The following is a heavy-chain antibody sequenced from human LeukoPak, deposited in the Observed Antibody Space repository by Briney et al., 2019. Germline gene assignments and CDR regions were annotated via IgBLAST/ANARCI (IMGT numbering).Heavy chain of an antibody. CDR2: IYYSGRT. Sequence: SETLSLTCTVSGGSTSSRSYYWGWIRQPPGKGLEWIGGIYYSGRTYYNPSLKSRVTISVDTSKNQFSLKLSSVTAADTAVYYCARDLTDYYGSGPLDYWGQGTLVTVSS. D-gene: IGHD3-10*01. CDR3: ARDLTDYYGSGPLDY. J-gene: IGHJ4*02. V-gene: IGHV4-39*07. CDR1: GGSTSSRSYY.